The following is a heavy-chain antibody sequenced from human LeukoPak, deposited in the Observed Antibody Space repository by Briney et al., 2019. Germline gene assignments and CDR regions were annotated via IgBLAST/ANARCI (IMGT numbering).Heavy chain of an antibody. CDR1: GFTVSSNY. J-gene: IGHJ4*02. CDR2: IYSGGST. D-gene: IGHD7-27*01. V-gene: IGHV3-66*01. CDR3: ARFSRDNDWGSY. Sequence: GGSLRLSCAASGFTVSSNYMSWVRQAPGKGLEWVSVIYSGGSTYYADSVKGRFTISRDNAKNSLYLQMNSLRPEDTAVYYCARFSRDNDWGSYWGQGTLVTVSS.